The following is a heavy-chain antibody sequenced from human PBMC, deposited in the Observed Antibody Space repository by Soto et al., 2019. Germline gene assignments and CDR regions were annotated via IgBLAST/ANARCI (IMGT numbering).Heavy chain of an antibody. V-gene: IGHV1-24*01. D-gene: IGHD3-10*01. CDR1: GYTLTELS. J-gene: IGHJ4*02. Sequence: ASVKVSCKVSGYTLTELSMHWVRQAPGKGLEWMGGFDPEDGETIYAQKLQGRVTITEDTSTDTAYMELSSLRSEDTAVYYCATPYYGSGIYLSQVDYWGQGTLVTVSS. CDR2: FDPEDGET. CDR3: ATPYYGSGIYLSQVDY.